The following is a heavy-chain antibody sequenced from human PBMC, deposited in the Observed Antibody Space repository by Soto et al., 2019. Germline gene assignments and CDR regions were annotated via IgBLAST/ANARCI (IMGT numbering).Heavy chain of an antibody. CDR1: GFTFSSHT. V-gene: IGHV3-30-3*01. Sequence: QVQLVESGGGVVQPGRSLRLSCAASGFTFSSHTVHWVRQAPGKGLEWVAIISYDGSNKDYADSVKGRFTISRDNSKDTLSLQMNGLRPEDTAVYYCAMAYYADSGAFDIWGPGTMVTVSS. CDR3: AMAYYADSGAFDI. CDR2: ISYDGSNK. J-gene: IGHJ3*02. D-gene: IGHD4-17*01.